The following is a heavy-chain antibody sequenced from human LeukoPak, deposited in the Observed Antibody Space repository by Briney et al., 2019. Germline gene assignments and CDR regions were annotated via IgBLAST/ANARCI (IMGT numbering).Heavy chain of an antibody. CDR1: GYTFTGYY. CDR2: INPNSGGT. CDR3: ARASGWYELFDY. D-gene: IGHD6-19*01. Sequence: ASVKVSCKASGYTFTGYYMHWVRQAPGQGLEWMGWINPNSGGTNYAQKFQGRVTMTRGTSISTAYMELSRLRSDDTAVYYCARASGWYELFDYRGQGTLVTVSS. J-gene: IGHJ4*02. V-gene: IGHV1-2*02.